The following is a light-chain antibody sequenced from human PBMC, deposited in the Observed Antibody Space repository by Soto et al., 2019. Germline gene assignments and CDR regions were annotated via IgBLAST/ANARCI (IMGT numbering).Light chain of an antibody. V-gene: IGKV1-39*01. J-gene: IGKJ1*01. CDR1: QSISSY. Sequence: DIQMTQSPSSLSASVGDRVTITCRASQSISSYLNWYQQKPGKAPKLLIYAASSLQSGVPSRFSGSGSGTDFTLTNSSLQPEDFATYYCQQSYSTPPGTFGQGTKVEIK. CDR3: QQSYSTPPGT. CDR2: AAS.